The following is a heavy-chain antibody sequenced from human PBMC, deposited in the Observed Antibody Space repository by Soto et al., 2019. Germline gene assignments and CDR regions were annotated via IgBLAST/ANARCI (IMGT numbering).Heavy chain of an antibody. J-gene: IGHJ6*02. CDR1: GGSVSSGSYY. D-gene: IGHD3-3*01. CDR2: IYYSGST. CDR3: ATGPYDSRYYYYGMDV. Sequence: PSETLSLTCTVSGGSVSSGSYYWSWIRQPPGKGLEWIGYIYYSGSTNYNPSLKSRVTISVDTSKNQFSLKPSSVTAADTAVYYCATGPYDSRYYYYGMDVWGQGTTVTVSS. V-gene: IGHV4-61*01.